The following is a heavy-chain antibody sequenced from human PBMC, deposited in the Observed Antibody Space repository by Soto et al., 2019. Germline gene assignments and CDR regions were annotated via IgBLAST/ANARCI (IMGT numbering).Heavy chain of an antibody. J-gene: IGHJ4*02. CDR3: TRGPRSTSTGTGAF. Sequence: GGSLKLSCVASGCTFSTYCMSWVRQAPGKGLEWVANIKTDGSEKYYVASVKARFTISRDNAKNTLYLHMNALRVEDTAVSYCTRGPRSTSTGTGAFWGQGTLVPASS. CDR1: GCTFSTYC. CDR2: IKTDGSEK. V-gene: IGHV3-7*04. D-gene: IGHD1-1*01.